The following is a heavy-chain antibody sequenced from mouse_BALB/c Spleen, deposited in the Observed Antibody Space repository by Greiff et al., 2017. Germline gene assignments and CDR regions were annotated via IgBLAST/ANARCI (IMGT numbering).Heavy chain of an antibody. CDR3: ARDPLFYYGSSYHWYFDV. Sequence: QVQLKESGPGLVAPSQSLSITCTVSGFSLTSYGVHWVRQPPGKGLEWLGVIWAGGSTNYNSALMSRLSISKDNSKSQVFLKMNSLQTDDTAMYYCARDPLFYYGSSYHWYFDVWGAGTTVTVSS. CDR1: GFSLTSYG. CDR2: IWAGGST. J-gene: IGHJ1*01. V-gene: IGHV2-9*02. D-gene: IGHD1-1*01.